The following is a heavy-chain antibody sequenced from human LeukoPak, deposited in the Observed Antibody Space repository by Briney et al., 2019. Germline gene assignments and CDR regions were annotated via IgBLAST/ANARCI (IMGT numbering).Heavy chain of an antibody. CDR3: ARHGDNADYTIFYWFDS. V-gene: IGHV4-39*01. Sequence: NPSETLSLTCTVSGGSISTTTYYWAWIRQSPETGLEWIGSIYKSGSTYYSPSLNRRATILVDTSTNQFSLTLRSVTAADTSVYFCARHGDNADYTIFYWFDSWGRGTLVTVSS. CDR2: IYKSGST. CDR1: GGSISTTTYY. D-gene: IGHD3-3*01. J-gene: IGHJ5*01.